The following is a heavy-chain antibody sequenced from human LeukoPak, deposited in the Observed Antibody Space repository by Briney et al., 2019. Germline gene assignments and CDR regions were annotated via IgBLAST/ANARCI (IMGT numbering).Heavy chain of an antibody. CDR3: ARGSSSSWYSFDF. Sequence: SETLSLTCSVSGGSISSNYWSWIRQPAGKGLEWIGRIYFTGTTNYNPSLQSRVTMSVDTSKYQFSLELSSVTAADTAVYYCARGSSSSWYSFDFWGQGTVVTVSS. V-gene: IGHV4-4*07. CDR1: GGSISSNY. CDR2: IYFTGTT. J-gene: IGHJ3*01. D-gene: IGHD6-13*01.